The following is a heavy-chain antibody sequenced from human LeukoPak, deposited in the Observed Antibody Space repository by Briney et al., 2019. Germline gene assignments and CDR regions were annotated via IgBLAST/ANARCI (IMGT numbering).Heavy chain of an antibody. CDR3: ARGIKSSGSGSYYTQRLQYFDY. V-gene: IGHV3-7*01. Sequence: GGSLRLSCAASGFTFSSYLMSWVRQAPGKGLEWVANIKQDGSEKYYVDSVKGRFTISRDNAKNSLYLQMNSLRAEDTAVYYCARGIKSSGSGSYYTQRLQYFDYWGQGTLVTVSS. J-gene: IGHJ4*02. CDR1: GFTFSSYL. CDR2: IKQDGSEK. D-gene: IGHD3-10*01.